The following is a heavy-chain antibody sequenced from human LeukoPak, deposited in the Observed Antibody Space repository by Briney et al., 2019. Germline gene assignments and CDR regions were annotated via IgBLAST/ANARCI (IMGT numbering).Heavy chain of an antibody. CDR3: ARQSRLGSYYYYYYMDV. J-gene: IGHJ6*03. CDR2: IYYSGST. V-gene: IGHV4-59*08. CDR1: GGSIISYY. D-gene: IGHD7-27*01. Sequence: SETLSLTCTVSGGSIISYYWSWIRQPPGKGLEWIGYIYYSGSTNYNPSLKSRVTISVDTSKKQFSLKLSSVTAADTAVYYCARQSRLGSYYYYYYMDVWGKGTTVTISS.